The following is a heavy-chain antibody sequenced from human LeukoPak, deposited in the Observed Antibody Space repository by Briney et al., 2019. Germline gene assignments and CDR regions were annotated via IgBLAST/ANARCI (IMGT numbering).Heavy chain of an antibody. Sequence: PSETLSLTCTVSGASISSVGYYWSWIRQHPGKGLEWIGFISYTGSSYYNSSLQSRVLISRDTFKNQFSLKMNSVIVADTAMYYCARGHVGSYAYYYYYGMDVWGQGTTVTVSS. CDR3: ARGHVGSYAYYYYYGMDV. CDR2: ISYTGSS. CDR1: GASISSVGYY. D-gene: IGHD2-8*01. J-gene: IGHJ6*02. V-gene: IGHV4-31*03.